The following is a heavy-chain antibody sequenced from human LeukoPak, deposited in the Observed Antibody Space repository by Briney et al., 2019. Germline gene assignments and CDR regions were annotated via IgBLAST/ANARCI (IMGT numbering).Heavy chain of an antibody. CDR1: GYTFTSYG. Sequence: SVKVSCKASGYTFTSYGISWVRQAPGQGLEWMGGIIPLFGTPDYAQKFQDRLTITADKSTSTAYMELSSLRSEDTAVYYCASATLRCSGGSCYEMDVWGKGTTVTVSS. J-gene: IGHJ6*04. CDR3: ASATLRCSGGSCYEMDV. CDR2: IIPLFGTP. V-gene: IGHV1-69*06. D-gene: IGHD2-15*01.